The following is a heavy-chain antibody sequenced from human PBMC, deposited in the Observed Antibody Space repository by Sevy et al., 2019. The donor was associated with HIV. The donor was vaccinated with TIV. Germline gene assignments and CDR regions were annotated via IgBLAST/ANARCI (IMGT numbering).Heavy chain of an antibody. CDR3: ASSMRRRNYYDSSGYYYAAFDI. D-gene: IGHD3-22*01. CDR2: ISSSSSYI. V-gene: IGHV3-21*01. CDR1: GFTFSSYS. J-gene: IGHJ3*02. Sequence: GGSLRLSCAASGFTFSSYSMNWVRQAPGKGLEWVSSISSSSSYIYYADSVRGRFTISRDNAKNSLYLQMNSLRAEDTAVYSCASSMRRRNYYDSSGYYYAAFDIWGQGTMVTVSS.